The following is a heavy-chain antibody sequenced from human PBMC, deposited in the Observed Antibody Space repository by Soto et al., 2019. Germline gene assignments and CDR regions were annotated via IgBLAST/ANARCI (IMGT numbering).Heavy chain of an antibody. J-gene: IGHJ4*02. V-gene: IGHV1-3*01. D-gene: IGHD6-19*01. CDR3: AVAVAGSTGLWYFDY. CDR2: INAGNGNT. Sequence: ASVKVSCKASGYTFTSYAMHWVRQAPGQRLEWMGWINAGNGNTKYSQKFQGRFTITRDTSASTAYMELSTLRSEDTVFYYCAVAVAGSTGLWYFDYWGQGTLVTVPQ. CDR1: GYTFTSYA.